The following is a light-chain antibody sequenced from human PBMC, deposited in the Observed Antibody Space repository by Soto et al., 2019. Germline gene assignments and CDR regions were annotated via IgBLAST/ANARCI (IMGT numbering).Light chain of an antibody. CDR3: QQYGSSPLT. CDR2: GAS. Sequence: EVVMTQSPATLSVSPGDTATLSCRASQSVSSSLAWYQQKPGQPPRLLIYGASSRATGIPDRFSGSGSGTDFTLTISRLEPEDFAVYYCQQYGSSPLTFGGGTKVDIK. J-gene: IGKJ4*01. CDR1: QSVSSS. V-gene: IGKV3-20*01.